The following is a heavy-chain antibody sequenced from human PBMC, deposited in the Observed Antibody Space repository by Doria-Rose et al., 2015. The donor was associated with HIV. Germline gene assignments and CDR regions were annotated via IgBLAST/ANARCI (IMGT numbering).Heavy chain of an antibody. Sequence: SGPVLVKPTETLTLTCTVSGVSLSSPGMGVSRIRQPPGKALEWLANIFSDDERSYKTSLKSRITISRDTSKAQVVLPMTDMDLVDTATYSCARIKSSRWSHKYYFDFWGQGTLVIVSA. J-gene: IGHJ4*02. CDR1: GVSLSSPGMG. CDR2: IFSDDER. V-gene: IGHV2-26*01. D-gene: IGHD6-13*01. CDR3: ARIKSSRWSHKYYFDF.